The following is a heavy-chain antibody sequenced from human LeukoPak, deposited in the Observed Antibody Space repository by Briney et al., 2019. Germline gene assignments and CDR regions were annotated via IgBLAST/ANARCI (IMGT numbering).Heavy chain of an antibody. D-gene: IGHD5-18*01. J-gene: IGHJ5*02. CDR3: VRDELDTVLVTRGFDP. CDR1: GGTFSSYA. V-gene: IGHV1-69*01. Sequence: ASVKVSCKASGGTFSSYAISWVRQAPGQGLEWMGGIIPIFGTANYAQEFQGRVTITADESTTTAFMELSSLRSEDTAVYYCVRDELDTVLVTRGFDPWGQGTLVTVSS. CDR2: IIPIFGTA.